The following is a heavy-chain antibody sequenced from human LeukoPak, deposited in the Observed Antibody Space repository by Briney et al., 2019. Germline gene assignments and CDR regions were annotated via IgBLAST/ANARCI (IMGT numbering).Heavy chain of an antibody. CDR2: ISYDGSNK. J-gene: IGHJ6*04. CDR1: GFTFSSYG. V-gene: IGHV3-30*18. CDR3: AKKSLYGSGSYPYYYYGMDV. Sequence: PGGSLRLSCAASGFTFSSYGMHWVRQAPGKGLEWVAVISYDGSNKYYADSVKGRFTISRDNSKNTLYLQMNSLRAEDTAVYYCAKKSLYGSGSYPYYYYGMDVWGKGTTVTVSS. D-gene: IGHD3-10*01.